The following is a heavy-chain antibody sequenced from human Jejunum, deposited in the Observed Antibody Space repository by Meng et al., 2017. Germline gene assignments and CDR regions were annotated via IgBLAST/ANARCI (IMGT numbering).Heavy chain of an antibody. CDR2: IYTSASI. D-gene: IGHD2-8*01. Sequence: GSLKLSCTVSGVSIDSYYWSWIRQPAGRGLEWIGRIYTSASIYYNPSLRGRVTMSVDTSKNQFSLWLSSVTAADTAMYYCARDQWGTEWFDPWGQGTLVTVSS. J-gene: IGHJ5*02. V-gene: IGHV4-4*07. CDR1: GVSIDSYY. CDR3: ARDQWGTEWFDP.